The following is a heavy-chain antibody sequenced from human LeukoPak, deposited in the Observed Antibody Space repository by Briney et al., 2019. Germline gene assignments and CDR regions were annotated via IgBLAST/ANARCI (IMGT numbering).Heavy chain of an antibody. D-gene: IGHD3-22*01. CDR2: ISYDGSNK. J-gene: IGHJ4*02. CDR3: ARDRGRGIVVVITTTDY. Sequence: GRSLRLSCAASGFTFSSYAMHWVRQAPGKGLEWVAVISYDGSNKYYADSVKGRFTISRDNSKNTLYLQMNSLGAEDTAVYYCARDRGRGIVVVITTTDYWGQGTLVTVSS. V-gene: IGHV3-30*04. CDR1: GFTFSSYA.